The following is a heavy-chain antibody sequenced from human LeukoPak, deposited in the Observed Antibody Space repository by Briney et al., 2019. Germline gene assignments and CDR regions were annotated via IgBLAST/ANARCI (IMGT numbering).Heavy chain of an antibody. CDR3: ARENDCSSTSCYPPYAFDI. J-gene: IGHJ3*02. CDR2: IYHSGST. D-gene: IGHD2-2*01. CDR1: GAFISSGGFY. Sequence: SETLSLTCTVSGAFISSGGFYWSWIRQPPGKGLEWIGYIYHSGSTYYNPSLKSRVTISVDRSKNQFSLKLSSVTAADTAVYYCARENDCSSTSCYPPYAFDIWGQGTMVTVSS. V-gene: IGHV4-30-2*01.